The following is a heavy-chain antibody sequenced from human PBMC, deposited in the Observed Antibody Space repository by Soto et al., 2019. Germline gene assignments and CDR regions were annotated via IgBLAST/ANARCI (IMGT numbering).Heavy chain of an antibody. V-gene: IGHV3-48*01. CDR3: ARVVLSDGMDV. J-gene: IGHJ6*02. Sequence: GGSLRLSCVASGFPFSGYSMNWVRQAPGKGLEWVSCISPSSTTIYYADSVRGRFTISRDNARNSLYLQMNSLRAEDTAVYYCARVVLSDGMDVWGQGTTVTVSS. D-gene: IGHD1-26*01. CDR1: GFPFSGYS. CDR2: ISPSSTTI.